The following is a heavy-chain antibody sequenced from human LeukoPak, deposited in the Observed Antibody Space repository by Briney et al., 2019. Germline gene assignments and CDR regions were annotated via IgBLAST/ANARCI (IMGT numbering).Heavy chain of an antibody. CDR3: ARLWSGPYSIDY. J-gene: IGHJ4*02. D-gene: IGHD3-3*01. CDR1: GYSFTNNW. V-gene: IGHV5-51*01. CDR2: IEPSESDT. Sequence: GESLKISCKDSGYSFTNNWIGWVRQMPGKGLEWMGIIEPSESDTRYSPSFRGQVTISADKSISTAYLHWSSLKASDTASYYCARLWSGPYSIDYWGQGTLVTVSS.